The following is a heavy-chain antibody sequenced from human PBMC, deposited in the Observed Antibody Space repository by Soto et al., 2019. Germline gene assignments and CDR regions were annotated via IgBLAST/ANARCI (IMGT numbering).Heavy chain of an antibody. CDR1: GGTFSSYA. D-gene: IGHD4-4*01. Sequence: QVQLVQSGAEVKKPGSSVKVSCKASGGTFSSYAISWVRQAPGQGLEWMGGIIPIFGTANYAQKFQGRVTITADESTSTAYMELSNLRSEDTAVYYCASLSIVNHDYSNYGMDVWGQGTTVTVSS. CDR2: IIPIFGTA. V-gene: IGHV1-69*01. J-gene: IGHJ6*02. CDR3: ASLSIVNHDYSNYGMDV.